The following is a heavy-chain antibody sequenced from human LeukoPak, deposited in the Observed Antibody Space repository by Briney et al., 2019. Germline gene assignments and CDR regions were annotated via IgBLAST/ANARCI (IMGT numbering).Heavy chain of an antibody. J-gene: IGHJ5*02. CDR2: INHSGST. Sequence: SETLSLTCAVYGGSFSGYYWSWIRQPPGKGLEWIGEINHSGSTNYNPSLKSRVTISADTSKNQFSLKLSSVTAADTAVYYCARSLVVPAAVQYNWFDPWGQGTLVTVSS. V-gene: IGHV4-34*01. CDR3: ARSLVVPAAVQYNWFDP. CDR1: GGSFSGYY. D-gene: IGHD2-2*01.